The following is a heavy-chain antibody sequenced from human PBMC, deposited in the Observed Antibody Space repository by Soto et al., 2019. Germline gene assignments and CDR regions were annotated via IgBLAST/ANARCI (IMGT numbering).Heavy chain of an antibody. Sequence: QVQLVESGGEEKKPGASVKVSCEASGYTFTAYAIHWLRQAPGQRLEWMAWINPGNGNTRYSQKFLGRVSITRDTSASTAYLELDSLRSEDTAVYDCARSAISPYGGLIGPFDYWGQGNLVTVSS. CDR3: ARSAISPYGGLIGPFDY. CDR1: GYTFTAYA. CDR2: INPGNGNT. V-gene: IGHV1-3*05. J-gene: IGHJ4*02. D-gene: IGHD3-16*02.